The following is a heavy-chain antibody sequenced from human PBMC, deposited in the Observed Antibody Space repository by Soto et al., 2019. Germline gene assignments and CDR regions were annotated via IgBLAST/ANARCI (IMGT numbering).Heavy chain of an antibody. Sequence: ASVKVSCKASGYTFTSYYMHWVRQAPGQGLEWMGIINPSGGSTRYAQKFQGRVTMTRNTSISTAYMELSSLRSEDTAVYYCARGITIFGVVPGWGQGTLVTVS. V-gene: IGHV1-46*01. CDR1: GYTFTSYY. D-gene: IGHD3-3*01. CDR2: INPSGGST. J-gene: IGHJ4*02. CDR3: ARGITIFGVVPG.